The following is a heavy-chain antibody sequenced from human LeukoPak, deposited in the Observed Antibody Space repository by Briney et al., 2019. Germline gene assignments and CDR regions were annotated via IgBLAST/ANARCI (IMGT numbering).Heavy chain of an antibody. Sequence: PGGSLRLSCAASGFTFSSYSMNWVRQAPGKGLEWVSSISSSSSYIYYADSVKGRFTISRDNAKNSLYLQMNSLRAEDTAVYYCARDWMTTGWNYVRNCFDPWGQGTLVTVSS. D-gene: IGHD1-7*01. CDR2: ISSSSSYI. CDR3: ARDWMTTGWNYVRNCFDP. J-gene: IGHJ5*02. V-gene: IGHV3-21*01. CDR1: GFTFSSYS.